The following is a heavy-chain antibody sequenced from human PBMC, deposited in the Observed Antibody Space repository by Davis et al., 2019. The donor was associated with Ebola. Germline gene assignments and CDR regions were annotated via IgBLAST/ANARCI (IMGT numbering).Heavy chain of an antibody. Sequence: SLKISCAASGFTFGHYAMHWVRQAPGKGLEWVSGIGWNSGNIGYAGSVKGRFTISRDNAKNSLYLQMNSLRAEDTAFYYCAKDITMIGKYYFDNWGQGTLVTVSS. CDR3: AKDITMIGKYYFDN. V-gene: IGHV3-9*01. J-gene: IGHJ4*02. CDR2: IGWNSGNI. CDR1: GFTFGHYA. D-gene: IGHD3-22*01.